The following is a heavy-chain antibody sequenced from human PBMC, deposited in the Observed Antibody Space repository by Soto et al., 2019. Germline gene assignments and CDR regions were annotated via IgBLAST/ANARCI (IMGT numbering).Heavy chain of an antibody. V-gene: IGHV3-11*01. D-gene: IGHD4-17*01. CDR1: GFAFSDPY. J-gene: IGHJ4*02. Sequence: QVQLVESGGGLVKPGGSLRLSCAASGFAFSDPYMRWIRQARGKGPEWISYISSSGSTIYYADSVKGRFTISRDNAKKSLYLQMHSLTADDTAVYYCARGGASVTTPFDYWGQGTQVTVSS. CDR2: ISSSGSTI. CDR3: ARGGASVTTPFDY.